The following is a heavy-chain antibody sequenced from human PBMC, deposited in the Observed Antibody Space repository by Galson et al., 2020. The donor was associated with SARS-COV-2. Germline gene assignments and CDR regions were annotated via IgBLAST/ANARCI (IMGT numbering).Heavy chain of an antibody. J-gene: IGHJ4*02. Sequence: SGPTLVKHTQTLTLTCTFSGFSLSTSGMCVSWIRQPPGKALEWLALLDWDDDKYYSTSLKTRLTISKDTSKNQVVLTMTNMDPVDTATYYCARMGGRGYSYGPHFDYWGQGTLVTVSS. D-gene: IGHD5-18*01. CDR2: LDWDDDK. V-gene: IGHV2-70*01. CDR1: GFSLSTSGMC. CDR3: ARMGGRGYSYGPHFDY.